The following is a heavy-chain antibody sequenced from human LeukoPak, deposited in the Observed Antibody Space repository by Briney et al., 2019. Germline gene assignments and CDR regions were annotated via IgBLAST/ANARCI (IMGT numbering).Heavy chain of an antibody. CDR3: ATSAPNYGDYVLWDY. D-gene: IGHD4-17*01. Sequence: GGSLRLSCAASGFTFSSYDMHWVRQAPGKGLEWVAVISYDGSNKYYADSVKGRFTISRDNSKNTLYLQMNSLRAEDTAVYYCATSAPNYGDYVLWDYWGQGTLVTVSS. CDR1: GFTFSSYD. J-gene: IGHJ4*02. CDR2: ISYDGSNK. V-gene: IGHV3-30-3*01.